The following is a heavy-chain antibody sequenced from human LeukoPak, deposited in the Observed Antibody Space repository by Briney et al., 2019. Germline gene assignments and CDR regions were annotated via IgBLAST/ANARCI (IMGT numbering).Heavy chain of an antibody. V-gene: IGHV3-30-3*01. D-gene: IGHD1-1*01. CDR2: ISYDGGKT. J-gene: IGHJ4*02. CDR3: AKEGTGIHFDY. Sequence: HPGGSLRLSCAASGFTFSSNAIHWVRQAPGKGLEWVAEISYDGGKTYYADSVKGRFTISRDNSKNTLYLQMNSLRAEDTAVYYCAKEGTGIHFDYWGQGTLVTVSP. CDR1: GFTFSSNA.